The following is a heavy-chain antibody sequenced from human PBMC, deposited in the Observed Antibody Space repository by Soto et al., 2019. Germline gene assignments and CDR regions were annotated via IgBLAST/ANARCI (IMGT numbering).Heavy chain of an antibody. CDR3: AREHRRYCTNGVCYTPGFDY. Sequence: PCVSLRLSCAASGFTFSSYTMNWVRQAPGKGLAWVSYISSSSSTIYYADSVKGRFTISRDNAKNSLYLQMNSLRDEDTAVYYCAREHRRYCTNGVCYTPGFDYRYQGALLAGST. CDR2: ISSSSSTI. D-gene: IGHD2-8*01. V-gene: IGHV3-48*02. CDR1: GFTFSSYT. J-gene: IGHJ4*02.